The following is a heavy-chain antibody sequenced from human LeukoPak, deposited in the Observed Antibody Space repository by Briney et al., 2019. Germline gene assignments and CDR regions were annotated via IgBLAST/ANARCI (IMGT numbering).Heavy chain of an antibody. CDR1: GFTFSNAW. D-gene: IGHD2-2*01. J-gene: IGHJ5*02. Sequence: GGSLRLSCAASGFTFSNAWMSWVRQAPGKGLEWVGRIKSKTDGGTTDYAAPVKGRFTISRDDSKNTLYLQMSSLKTEDTAVYYCTRDIVVVPAAMPAYNWFDPWGQGTLVTVSS. V-gene: IGHV3-15*01. CDR3: TRDIVVVPAAMPAYNWFDP. CDR2: IKSKTDGGTT.